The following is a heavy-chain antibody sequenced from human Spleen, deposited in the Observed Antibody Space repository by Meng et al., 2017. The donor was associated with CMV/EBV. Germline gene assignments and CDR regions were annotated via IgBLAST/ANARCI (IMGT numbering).Heavy chain of an antibody. J-gene: IGHJ4*02. V-gene: IGHV3-30-3*01. CDR1: GFTFSSYA. Sequence: GESLKISCAASGFTFSSYAMHWVRQAPGKGLEWVAVISYDGSNKYYADSVKGRFTISRDNSKNTLYLQMNSLRAEDTAVYYCARGSGKWGYFDYWGQGTLVTVSS. CDR3: ARGSGKWGYFDY. D-gene: IGHD1-14*01. CDR2: ISYDGSNK.